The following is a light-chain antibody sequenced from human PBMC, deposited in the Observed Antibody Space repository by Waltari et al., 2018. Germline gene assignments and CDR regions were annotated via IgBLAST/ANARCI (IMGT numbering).Light chain of an antibody. CDR1: KNIRTD. CDR3: LQDDSYIQS. J-gene: IGKJ1*01. CDR2: GSS. Sequence: AIQMTQSPFSLSASVGDRVTITCRASKNIRTDLGWYQQKPGRAPKLLIYGSSILYGGVPSRFSGSGSGTFFTLTISSLQPEDFATYYWLQDDSYIQSFGQGTKVEIK. V-gene: IGKV1-6*01.